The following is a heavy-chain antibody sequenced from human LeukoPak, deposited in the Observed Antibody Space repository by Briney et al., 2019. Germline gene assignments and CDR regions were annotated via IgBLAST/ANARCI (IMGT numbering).Heavy chain of an antibody. D-gene: IGHD6-13*01. Sequence: GGSLRLSCAASGFAFDDYDMHWVRQAPGKGLEWVSLISWNGGSTYYADSVKGRFTIPRDNSRNSLYLQMHSLRPEATALYYCAKPGFSSSWSGGFDNWGQGTLVTVSS. CDR1: GFAFDDYD. J-gene: IGHJ4*02. CDR3: AKPGFSSSWSGGFDN. CDR2: ISWNGGST. V-gene: IGHV3-43D*03.